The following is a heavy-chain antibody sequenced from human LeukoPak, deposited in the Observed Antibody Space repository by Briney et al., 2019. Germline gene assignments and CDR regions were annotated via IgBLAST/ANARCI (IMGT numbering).Heavy chain of an antibody. CDR2: ISGSGGST. Sequence: GRSLRLSCAASGFTFSSYAMSWVRQAPGKGLEWVSAISGSGGSTYYADSVKGRFTISRDNSKNTLYLQMNSLRAEDTAVYYCAKHPLPYSSSSGAFDIWGQGTMVTVSS. D-gene: IGHD6-6*01. V-gene: IGHV3-23*01. CDR3: AKHPLPYSSSSGAFDI. CDR1: GFTFSSYA. J-gene: IGHJ3*02.